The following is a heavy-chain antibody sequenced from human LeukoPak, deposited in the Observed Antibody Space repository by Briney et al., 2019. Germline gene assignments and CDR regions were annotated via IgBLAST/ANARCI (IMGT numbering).Heavy chain of an antibody. D-gene: IGHD3-10*01. V-gene: IGHV3-48*03. J-gene: IGHJ4*02. CDR2: ISSSGSTI. Sequence: PGGSLRLSCAASGFTFSSYEMNWVRQAPGKGLEWVSYISSSGSTIYYADSVKGRFTMSRDNAKNSLYLQMNSLRAVDMALYYCAKDMHGDLFLPAFDYWGQGTLVTVSS. CDR3: AKDMHGDLFLPAFDY. CDR1: GFTFSSYE.